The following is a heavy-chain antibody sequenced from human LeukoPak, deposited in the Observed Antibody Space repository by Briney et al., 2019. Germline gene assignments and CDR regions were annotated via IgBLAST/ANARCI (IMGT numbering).Heavy chain of an antibody. J-gene: IGHJ6*02. Sequence: GGSLRLSCAASGFTFSSNWMHWVRQAPGKGLVWVSRINEDGSTTNYADSVKGRSTIFRDNAKNTLYLQMNSLRAEDTAVYYCASVEATDYYYYGMDVWGQGTTVTVSS. V-gene: IGHV3-74*01. CDR2: INEDGSTT. CDR3: ASVEATDYYYYGMDV. CDR1: GFTFSSNW.